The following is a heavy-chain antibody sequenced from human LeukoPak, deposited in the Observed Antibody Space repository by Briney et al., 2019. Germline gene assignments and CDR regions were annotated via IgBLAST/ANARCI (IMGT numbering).Heavy chain of an antibody. Sequence: SVKVSRKASGGTFSSYAISWVRQAAGQGLEWMGRIIPIFGIANYAQKFQGRVTITADKSTSTAYMELSSLRSEDTAVYYCARDYDSSGLSDYWGQGTLVTVSS. J-gene: IGHJ4*02. CDR2: IIPIFGIA. D-gene: IGHD3-22*01. V-gene: IGHV1-69*04. CDR1: GGTFSSYA. CDR3: ARDYDSSGLSDY.